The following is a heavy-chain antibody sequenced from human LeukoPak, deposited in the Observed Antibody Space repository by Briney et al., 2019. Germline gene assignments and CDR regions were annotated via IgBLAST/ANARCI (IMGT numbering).Heavy chain of an antibody. CDR1: GFTFSSYG. J-gene: IGHJ5*02. CDR3: AREETYYYDSSGYYPNNWFDP. Sequence: GSLRLSCAASGFTFSSYGMHWVRQPPGKGLEWIGEINHSGSTNYNPSLKSRVTISVDTSKNQFSLKLSSVTAADTAVYYCAREETYYYDSSGYYPNNWFDPWGQGTLVTVFS. CDR2: INHSGST. D-gene: IGHD3-22*01. V-gene: IGHV4-34*01.